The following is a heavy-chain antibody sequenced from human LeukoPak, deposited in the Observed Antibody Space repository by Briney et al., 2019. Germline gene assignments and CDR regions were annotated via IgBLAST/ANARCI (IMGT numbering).Heavy chain of an antibody. D-gene: IGHD6-13*01. CDR1: GYTFTGYY. J-gene: IGHJ4*02. Sequence: ASVKVSCTASGYTFTGYYMHWVRQAPGQGLEWMGWINPNSGGTNYAQKFQGRVTMTRDTSISTAYMELSRLRFDDTAVYYCARINSSRWYDFWGQGTLVTVSS. CDR3: ARINSSRWYDF. V-gene: IGHV1-2*02. CDR2: INPNSGGT.